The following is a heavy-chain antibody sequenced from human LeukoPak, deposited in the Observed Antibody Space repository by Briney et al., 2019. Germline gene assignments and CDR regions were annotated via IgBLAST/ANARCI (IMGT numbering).Heavy chain of an antibody. J-gene: IGHJ4*02. V-gene: IGHV3-20*04. Sequence: GGSLRLSCAASGFTFDDYGMSWVRQAPGKGLEWVSGINWNGGSTGYADSVKGRFTISRDNSQNTLYLQMSSLTTEDTALYYCAKGGSSSWDYFDYWGQGTLVTVSS. D-gene: IGHD6-13*01. CDR1: GFTFDDYG. CDR2: INWNGGST. CDR3: AKGGSSSWDYFDY.